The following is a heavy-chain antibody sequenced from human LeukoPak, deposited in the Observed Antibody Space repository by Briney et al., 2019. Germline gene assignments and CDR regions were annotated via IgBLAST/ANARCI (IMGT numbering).Heavy chain of an antibody. CDR1: GFSLRTSGMC. D-gene: IGHD2-21*01. V-gene: IGHV2-70*11. Sequence: SGPALVKPTQTLTLTCTFSGFSLRTSGMCVSWIRQPPGKALEWLARIDWDDDKYYSTSLKTRLTISKDTSKNQVVFTMTNMDPVDTATYYCARIHRCGPAGYYGMDVWGQGTTVTVSS. CDR2: IDWDDDK. J-gene: IGHJ6*02. CDR3: ARIHRCGPAGYYGMDV.